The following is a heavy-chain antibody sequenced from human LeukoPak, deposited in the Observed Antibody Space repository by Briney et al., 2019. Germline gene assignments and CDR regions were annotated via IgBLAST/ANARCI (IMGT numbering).Heavy chain of an antibody. CDR2: INHSGST. J-gene: IGHJ4*02. V-gene: IGHV4-34*01. D-gene: IGHD3-22*01. CDR3: ARGVIVVVNQTPRFDY. CDR1: GGSFSGYY. Sequence: SETLSLTCAVYGGSFSGYYWSWIRQPPGKGLEWIGEINHSGSTNHNPSLKSRVTISVDTSKNQFSLKLSSVTAADTAVYYCARGVIVVVNQTPRFDYWGQGTLVTVSS.